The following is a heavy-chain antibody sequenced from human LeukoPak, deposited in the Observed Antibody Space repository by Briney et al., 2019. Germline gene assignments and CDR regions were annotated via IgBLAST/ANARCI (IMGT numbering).Heavy chain of an antibody. CDR2: ISGSGGST. CDR3: VKGRISEDGLDF. V-gene: IGHV3-23*01. D-gene: IGHD6-13*01. CDR1: GFTFSSYA. J-gene: IGHJ4*02. Sequence: PGGSLRLSCAASGFTFSSYAMSWVRQAPGKGLEWVSAISGSGGSTYYADSVKGRFTISRDNSKNMLYLQINSLRAEDTAVYYCVKGRISEDGLDFWGQGTLVTVSS.